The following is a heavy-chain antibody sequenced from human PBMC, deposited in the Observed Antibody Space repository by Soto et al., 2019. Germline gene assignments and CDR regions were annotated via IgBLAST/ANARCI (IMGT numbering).Heavy chain of an antibody. CDR2: ISAYNGNT. D-gene: IGHD3-10*01. CDR3: ARANWRFTRPTDFDY. J-gene: IGHJ4*02. V-gene: IGHV1-18*01. Sequence: ASVKVSCKASGYTFTSYGISWVRQAPGQGLEWLGCISAYNGNTNYAQKLQDRVTMTTDTSTSTAYMELRSLRSDDTAVYYCARANWRFTRPTDFDYWGQGTLVTVSS. CDR1: GYTFTSYG.